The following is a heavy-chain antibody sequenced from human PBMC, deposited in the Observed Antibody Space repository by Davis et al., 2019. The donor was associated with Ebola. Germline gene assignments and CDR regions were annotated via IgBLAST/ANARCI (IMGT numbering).Heavy chain of an antibody. Sequence: GESLKISCAASGITFRTYDMHWVRQTTGKGLEWVSVIGTAGDTYYRGSVKGRFTISRENARNSLYLQMNSLTAGDTAVYYCARAQFGDVVLDYWGQGTLVTVS. CDR3: ARAQFGDVVLDY. V-gene: IGHV3-13*01. J-gene: IGHJ4*02. CDR1: GITFRTYD. CDR2: IGTAGDT. D-gene: IGHD4-17*01.